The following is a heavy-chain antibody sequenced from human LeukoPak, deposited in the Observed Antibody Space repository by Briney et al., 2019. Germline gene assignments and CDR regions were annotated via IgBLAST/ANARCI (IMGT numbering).Heavy chain of an antibody. CDR2: ISWNSGSI. V-gene: IGHV3-9*01. CDR3: AKVNRELGEAFDI. CDR1: GFTFDDYA. D-gene: IGHD3-10*01. J-gene: IGHJ3*02. Sequence: PGRSLRLSCAASGFTFDDYAMHWVRHAPGKGLEWVSGISWNSGSIGYADSVKGRFTISRDNAKNSLYLQTNSLRAEDTALYYCAKVNRELGEAFDIWGQGTMVTVSS.